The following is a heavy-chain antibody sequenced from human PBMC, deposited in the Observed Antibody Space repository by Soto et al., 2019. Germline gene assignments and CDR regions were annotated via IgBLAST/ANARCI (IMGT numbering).Heavy chain of an antibody. V-gene: IGHV3-74*01. J-gene: IGHJ6*02. CDR3: ARDRPSSGRSGWPSRYYYYYYGMDV. CDR1: GFTFSSYW. D-gene: IGHD6-19*01. CDR2: INSDGSST. Sequence: PGGSLRLSCAASGFTFSSYWMHWVRQAPGKGLVWVSRINSDGSSTSYADSVKGRFTISRDNAKNTLYLQMNSLRAEDTAVYYCARDRPSSGRSGWPSRYYYYYYGMDVWGQGTTVTVSS.